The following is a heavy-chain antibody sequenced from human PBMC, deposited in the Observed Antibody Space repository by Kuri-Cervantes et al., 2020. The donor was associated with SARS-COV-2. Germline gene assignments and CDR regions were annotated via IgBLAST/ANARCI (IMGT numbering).Heavy chain of an antibody. CDR3: AKMRSMVRGVSGTVV. Sequence: ASVKVSCKASGYTFTGYYMHWVRQAPGQGLEWMGRINPNSGGTDYAHKFQGRVTLTRDTSISTAYMELSRLRSDDTAVYYCAKMRSMVRGVSGTVVWGQGTTVTVSS. CDR1: GYTFTGYY. V-gene: IGHV1-2*06. CDR2: INPNSGGT. D-gene: IGHD3-10*01. J-gene: IGHJ6*02.